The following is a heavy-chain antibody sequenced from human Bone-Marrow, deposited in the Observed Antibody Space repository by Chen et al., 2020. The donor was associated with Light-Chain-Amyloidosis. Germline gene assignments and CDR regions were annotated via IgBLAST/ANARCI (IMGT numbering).Heavy chain of an antibody. CDR1: GFTFDDSG. Sequence: VQLVESGGGVVRPGGSLRLSCAASGFTFDDSGMSWVRQAPGKGLEWVSGINWNGGSTGYADSVKGRFTISRDNAKNSLYLQMNSLRAEDTALYYCARGRSLAALRLYYYYMDVWGKGTTVTVSS. J-gene: IGHJ6*03. CDR2: INWNGGST. CDR3: ARGRSLAALRLYYYYMDV. V-gene: IGHV3-20*04. D-gene: IGHD6-13*01.